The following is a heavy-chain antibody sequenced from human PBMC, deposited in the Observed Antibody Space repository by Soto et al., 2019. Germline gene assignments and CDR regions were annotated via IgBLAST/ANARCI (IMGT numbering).Heavy chain of an antibody. CDR1: GFTFNTYS. Sequence: GGSLRLSCEASGFTFNTYSMHWVRQPPGKGLEWLAAIWYDGTQKYYADSVKGRFIISRDNSEKTLYLEMNSLRAEDTAVYYCARAGGTTVTGLWHFDSWGQGTPVTVSS. D-gene: IGHD4-17*01. V-gene: IGHV3-33*01. CDR2: IWYDGTQK. J-gene: IGHJ4*02. CDR3: ARAGGTTVTGLWHFDS.